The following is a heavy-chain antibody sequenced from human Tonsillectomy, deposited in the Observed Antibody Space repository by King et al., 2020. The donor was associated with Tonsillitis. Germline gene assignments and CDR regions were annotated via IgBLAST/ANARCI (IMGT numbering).Heavy chain of an antibody. Sequence: VQLQESGPGLVKPSETLSLTCSVSSGYIGTYYWSWIRQSPGKGLEWIGYIYYSGSVNYNPSLKSRVTISVDTSKNQFSLKLSSVTPADTAVYYCARDNGEYFHYFTGVWAQGTPVPVSS. CDR1: SGYIGTYY. V-gene: IGHV4-59*01. CDR2: IYYSGSV. J-gene: IGHJ6*02. D-gene: IGHD2/OR15-2a*01. CDR3: ARDNGEYFHYFTGV.